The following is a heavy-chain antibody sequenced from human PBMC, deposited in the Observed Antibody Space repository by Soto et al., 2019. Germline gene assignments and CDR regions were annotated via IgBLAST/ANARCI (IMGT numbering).Heavy chain of an antibody. D-gene: IGHD3-3*01. V-gene: IGHV4-34*01. CDR1: GVSVTNGDYY. CDR3: ARVNWSGYSRPPYYYYGMDV. Sequence: SETLSLTCAVSGVSVTNGDYYWTWMRQSPGKGLEWIGEINHSGSTNYNPSLKSRVTISVDTSKNQFSLKLSSVTAADTAVYYCARVNWSGYSRPPYYYYGMDVWGQGTTVTVSS. J-gene: IGHJ6*02. CDR2: INHSGST.